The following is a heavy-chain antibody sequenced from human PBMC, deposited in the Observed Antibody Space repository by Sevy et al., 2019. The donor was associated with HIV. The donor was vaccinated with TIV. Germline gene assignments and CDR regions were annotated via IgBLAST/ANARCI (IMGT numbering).Heavy chain of an antibody. CDR2: IKQDGSEK. D-gene: IGHD5-12*01. CDR1: GFTFSSYW. V-gene: IGHV3-7*01. J-gene: IGHJ4*02. Sequence: GGSLRLSCAASGFTFSSYWMSWVRQAPGKGLEWVANIKQDGSEKYYVDSVKGRFTISRDNAKNSLYLRMNSLRAEDTAVYYCARDLGGLGYNFDPFDYWGQGTLVTVSS. CDR3: ARDLGGLGYNFDPFDY.